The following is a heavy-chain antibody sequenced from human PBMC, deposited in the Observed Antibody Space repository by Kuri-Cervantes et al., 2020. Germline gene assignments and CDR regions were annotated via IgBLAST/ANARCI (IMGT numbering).Heavy chain of an antibody. D-gene: IGHD2-15*01. CDR3: AILGMGYCRGGSCYRGDFDY. V-gene: IGHV1-46*01. CDR2: INPSGGST. CDR1: GGTFSSYA. J-gene: IGHJ4*02. Sequence: ASVKVSCKASGGTFSSYAISWVRQAPGQGLEWMGIINPSGGSTSYAQKFQGRVTMTRDTSTSTAYMELSSLRSEDTAVYYCAILGMGYCRGGSCYRGDFDYWGQGTLVTVSS.